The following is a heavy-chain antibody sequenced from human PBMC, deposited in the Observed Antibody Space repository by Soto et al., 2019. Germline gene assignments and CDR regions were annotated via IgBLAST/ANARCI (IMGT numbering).Heavy chain of an antibody. CDR1: GFTFSNYA. CDR2: VSGSGDTT. D-gene: IGHD5-12*01. Sequence: PGGSLRLSCAASGFTFSNYAMTWVRQAPGKGLEWVSSVSGSGDTTYFADSARGRFTISRDNSKDTLYLQMNSLRAEDTAVYYCAKGGPRDGYKDFDYWGQGTLVTVSS. CDR3: AKGGPRDGYKDFDY. V-gene: IGHV3-23*01. J-gene: IGHJ4*02.